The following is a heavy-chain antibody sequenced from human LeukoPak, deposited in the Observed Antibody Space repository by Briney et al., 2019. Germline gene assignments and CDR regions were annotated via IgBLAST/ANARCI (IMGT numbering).Heavy chain of an antibody. J-gene: IGHJ3*02. D-gene: IGHD2-2*01. CDR2: ISGSGGSS. CDR1: GFTFSSYA. Sequence: GGSLRLSCAASGFTFSSYAMSWVRQAPGKGLEWVSAISGSGGSSYYADSVKGRFTISRDNSKNTLYLQMNSLRAEDTAVYYCAKVPDIVVVPAARGAFDIWGQGTMVTVSS. V-gene: IGHV3-23*01. CDR3: AKVPDIVVVPAARGAFDI.